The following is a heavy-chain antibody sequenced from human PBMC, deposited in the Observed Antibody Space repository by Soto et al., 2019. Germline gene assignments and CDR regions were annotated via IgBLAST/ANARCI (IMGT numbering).Heavy chain of an antibody. CDR3: ARDRKLVIPGNYYYYEMDV. CDR2: ISSSGTI. Sequence: SETLSLTCSVSGGSIRDYFWTWIRQPPGKGLEWIGYISSSGTINYSSSLKSRVTISLDTSRNRFSLRLSSVTAADTAVYFCARDRKLVIPGNYYYYEMDVWGPGTTVTVSS. J-gene: IGHJ6*02. CDR1: GGSIRDYF. D-gene: IGHD3-9*01. V-gene: IGHV4-59*01.